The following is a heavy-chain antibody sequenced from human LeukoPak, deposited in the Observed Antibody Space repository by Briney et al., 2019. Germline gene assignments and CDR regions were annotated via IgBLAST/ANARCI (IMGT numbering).Heavy chain of an antibody. V-gene: IGHV3-11*06. J-gene: IGHJ4*02. Sequence: GGSLRLSCAASGFTFSDYYMSWIRQAPGKGLEWVSYVSSSSYTNYADSVKGRFTISRDNAKNSLYLQMNSLRAEDTAVYYCARVGAFSGSYTDYWGQGTLVTVSS. CDR2: VSSSSYT. CDR3: ARVGAFSGSYTDY. D-gene: IGHD3-10*01. CDR1: GFTFSDYY.